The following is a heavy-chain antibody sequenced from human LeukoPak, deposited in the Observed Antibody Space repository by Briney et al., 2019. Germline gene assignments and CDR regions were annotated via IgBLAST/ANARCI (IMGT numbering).Heavy chain of an antibody. Sequence: PSETLSLTCAVYGGSFSGYYWSWIRQPPGKGLEWIGEFNHSGSTNYNPSLKSRVTISVDTSKNQFSLKLSSVTAADTAVYYCARLPRSGALTYYYYYYYMDVWGKGTTVTVSS. CDR1: GGSFSGYY. J-gene: IGHJ6*03. D-gene: IGHD1-26*01. CDR3: ARLPRSGALTYYYYYYYMDV. CDR2: FNHSGST. V-gene: IGHV4-34*01.